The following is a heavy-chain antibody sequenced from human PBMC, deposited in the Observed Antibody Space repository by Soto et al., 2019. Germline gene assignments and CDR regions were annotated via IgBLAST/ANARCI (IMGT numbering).Heavy chain of an antibody. D-gene: IGHD3-9*01. CDR1: GLSFCSYG. V-gene: IGHV3-33*01. Sequence: SMGICSAACGLSFCSYGMPLVCKATGKGLEWVAVIWYDGSNKYYADSVKGRFTISRDNSKNTLYLQMNSLRAEDTAVYCCASLVLTGPFHYYYYGMDVWGQGTTVTVSS. J-gene: IGHJ6*02. CDR3: ASLVLTGPFHYYYYGMDV. CDR2: IWYDGSNK.